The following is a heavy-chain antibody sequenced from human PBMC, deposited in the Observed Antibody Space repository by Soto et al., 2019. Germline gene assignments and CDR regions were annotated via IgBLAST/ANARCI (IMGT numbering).Heavy chain of an antibody. CDR2: ISHDGNNK. D-gene: IGHD1-26*01. J-gene: IGHJ4*02. V-gene: IGHV3-30*03. CDR3: ARPQADKEWDLLLRVQLAY. CDR1: GFSFSIYG. Sequence: QVQLVESGGGVVQPGRSLGLSCAASGFSFSIYGLHWVRQAPGKGLEWVAVISHDGNNKHYGESVKGRFTIYRDNSKITLYLEMNSLRADDTAVYYCARPQADKEWDLLLRVQLAYWGQGTLVTVSS.